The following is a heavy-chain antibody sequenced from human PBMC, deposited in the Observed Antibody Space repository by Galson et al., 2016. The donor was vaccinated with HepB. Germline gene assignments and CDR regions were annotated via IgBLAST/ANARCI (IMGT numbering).Heavy chain of an antibody. D-gene: IGHD1-26*01. CDR2: ISGSGDYT. Sequence: SLRLSCAASAFTFSSNAMSWVRQAPGKGLQWVSGISGSGDYTSYADSVKGRFTISRDISKNTLYLQMNSLTAEDTAVYYCVKGEGGATASAYFQHWGLGTLVTVSS. J-gene: IGHJ1*01. CDR1: AFTFSSNA. V-gene: IGHV3-23*01. CDR3: VKGEGGATASAYFQH.